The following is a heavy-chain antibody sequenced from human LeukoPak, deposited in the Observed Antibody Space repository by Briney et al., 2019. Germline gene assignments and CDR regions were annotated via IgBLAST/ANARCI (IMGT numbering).Heavy chain of an antibody. CDR3: ASAENADHDHLTYYYYGMDV. CDR2: IYYGGST. J-gene: IGHJ6*02. D-gene: IGHD2/OR15-2a*01. V-gene: IGHV4-59*01. Sequence: PSETLSLTCTVSGGSISSYYWSWIRQPPGKGLEWIGYIYYGGSTNYNPSLKSRVTISVDTSKNQFSLKLSSVTAADTAVYYCASAENADHDHLTYYYYGMDVWGQGTTVTVSS. CDR1: GGSISSYY.